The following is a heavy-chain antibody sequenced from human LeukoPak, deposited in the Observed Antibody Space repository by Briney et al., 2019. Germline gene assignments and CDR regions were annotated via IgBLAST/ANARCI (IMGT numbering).Heavy chain of an antibody. D-gene: IGHD3-10*01. Sequence: SETLSLTCAVYGGSFSGYYWSWIRQPPGKGLEWIGEINHSGSTNYNPSLKSRVTISVDTSKNQFSLKLSSVTAADTAVYYCAREDYYGSGGIDYWGQGTLVTVSS. CDR3: AREDYYGSGGIDY. CDR1: GGSFSGYY. V-gene: IGHV4-34*01. CDR2: INHSGST. J-gene: IGHJ4*02.